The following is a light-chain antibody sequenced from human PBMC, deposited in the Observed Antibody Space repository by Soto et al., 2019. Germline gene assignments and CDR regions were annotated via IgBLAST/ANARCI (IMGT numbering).Light chain of an antibody. V-gene: IGKV3-20*01. Sequence: EIVLTQSPGTLSLSPGERATLSCRASQSVSSSYLAWYQQKPGQAPRLLIYGASSRANGIPDRFSGSGSGTDFTLTISRLEPEDFAIYYCQQYHSSPGTFGQGTKVEIK. CDR3: QQYHSSPGT. CDR1: QSVSSSY. J-gene: IGKJ1*01. CDR2: GAS.